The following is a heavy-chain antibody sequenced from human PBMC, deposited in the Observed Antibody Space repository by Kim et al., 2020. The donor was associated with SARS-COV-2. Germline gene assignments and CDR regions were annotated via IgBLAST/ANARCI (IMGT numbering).Heavy chain of an antibody. CDR3: MKGGWGWIWDH. CDR1: GFTFTGYA. V-gene: IGHV3-23*01. D-gene: IGHD2-2*03. Sequence: GGSLRLSCTTSGFTFTGYAMSWVRQAPGKGLEWVSSIDGSDGTTYYVDSVKGRFTISRDNAKNTLYLQMKSLRADDTAVYYCMKGGWGWIWDHWGQGTRVTVSS. J-gene: IGHJ4*02. CDR2: IDGSDGTT.